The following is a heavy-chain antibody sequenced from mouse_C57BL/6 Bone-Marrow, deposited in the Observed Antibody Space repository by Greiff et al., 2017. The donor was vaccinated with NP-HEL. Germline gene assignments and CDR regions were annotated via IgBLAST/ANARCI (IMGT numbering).Heavy chain of an antibody. D-gene: IGHD2-1*01. CDR3: ARVIYFDV. CDR1: GYSITSGYY. J-gene: IGHJ1*03. CDR2: ISYDGSN. V-gene: IGHV3-6*01. Sequence: EVKLQESGPGLVKPSQSLSLTCSVTGYSITSGYYWNWIRQFPGNKLEWMGYISYDGSNNYNPSLKNRISITRDTSKNQFFLKLNSVTTEDTATYYCARVIYFDVWGTGTTVTVSS.